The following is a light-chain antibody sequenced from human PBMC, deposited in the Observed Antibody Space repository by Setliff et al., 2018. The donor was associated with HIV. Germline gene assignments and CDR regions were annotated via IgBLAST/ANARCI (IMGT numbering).Light chain of an antibody. V-gene: IGLV2-23*02. Sequence: QSALAQPASVSGSPGQSITISCTGTSSDGGRYNLVSWYQQHPGKAPQLIISEVSKWPSGVSNRFSGSKSGNTASLTISGLQAEDEADYYCCSYAGSSTYVFGTGTKVTVL. J-gene: IGLJ1*01. CDR1: SSDGGRYNL. CDR2: EVS. CDR3: CSYAGSSTYV.